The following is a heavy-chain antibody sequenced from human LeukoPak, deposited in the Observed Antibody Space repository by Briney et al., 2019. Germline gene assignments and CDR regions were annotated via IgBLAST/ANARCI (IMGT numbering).Heavy chain of an antibody. V-gene: IGHV1-69*13. Sequence: ASVKVSCKASGGTFSSYAISWVRQAPGQGLEWMGGIIPIFSTANYAQKFQGRVTITADESTSTAYMELSSLRSEDTAVYYCAKVPEGSYRYTLSDWGQGTLVTVSS. D-gene: IGHD3-16*02. J-gene: IGHJ4*02. CDR2: IIPIFSTA. CDR3: AKVPEGSYRYTLSD. CDR1: GGTFSSYA.